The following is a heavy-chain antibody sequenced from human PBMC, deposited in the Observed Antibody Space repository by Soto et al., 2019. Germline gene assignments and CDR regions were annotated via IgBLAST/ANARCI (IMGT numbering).Heavy chain of an antibody. CDR2: INAGNGKT. D-gene: IGHD1-1*01. CDR3: ARGRWTQATADDYLDY. Sequence: QVPLVQSGAEVKKPGASVDVSCKASGDTFTDYAMHWVRPAPGQRIEWMGWINAGNGKTKYSQNFQGRVTVTRDTPASTTYRQLRSLTSEDTAVYDWARGRWTQATADDYLDYWGQGTLVTVSS. V-gene: IGHV1-3*01. J-gene: IGHJ4*02. CDR1: GDTFTDYA.